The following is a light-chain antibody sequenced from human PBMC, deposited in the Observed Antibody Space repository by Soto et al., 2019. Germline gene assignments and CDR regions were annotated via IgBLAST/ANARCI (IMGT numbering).Light chain of an antibody. CDR2: GAS. CDR1: QSVSSY. CDR3: QQYKDSPKT. J-gene: IGKJ1*01. Sequence: ETVMTQSPATLSVPPGEGAVLSCRASQSVSSYLAWYQQRPGQAPRLLIYGASTRATGIPSRFSGSGSGTEFTLTIGSLQAEDAAVYYCQQYKDSPKTFGQGTKVEIK. V-gene: IGKV3-15*01.